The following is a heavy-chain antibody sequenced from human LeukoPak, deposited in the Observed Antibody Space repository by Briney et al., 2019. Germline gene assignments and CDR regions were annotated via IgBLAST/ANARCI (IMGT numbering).Heavy chain of an antibody. J-gene: IGHJ6*04. V-gene: IGHV3-30*02. CDR1: GFIFSKYG. CDR2: INDKGVDK. Sequence: GGSLRLSCGASGFIFSKYGMHWVRQAPGKGLEWVAFINDKGVDKNYADSVKGRFTISRDNANNSLCLQMNSLRAEDTAVYYCAELGITMIGGVWGKGTTVTISS. D-gene: IGHD3-10*02. CDR3: AELGITMIGGV.